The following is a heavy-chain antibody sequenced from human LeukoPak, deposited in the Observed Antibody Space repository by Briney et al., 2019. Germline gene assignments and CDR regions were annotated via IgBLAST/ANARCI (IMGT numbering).Heavy chain of an antibody. J-gene: IGHJ4*02. CDR1: AGAISNFT. CDR3: ARRFYYDRIGYSEY. Sequence: ASVKVSCKAPAGAISNFTITWVRQAPGPGLEWMGRILPVFGTANYAQKFQGRVTFTADISTRTAYMEFSSLRSDDTAVYYCARRFYYDRIGYSEYWGQGTLISVSS. CDR2: ILPVFGTA. V-gene: IGHV1-69*08. D-gene: IGHD3-22*01.